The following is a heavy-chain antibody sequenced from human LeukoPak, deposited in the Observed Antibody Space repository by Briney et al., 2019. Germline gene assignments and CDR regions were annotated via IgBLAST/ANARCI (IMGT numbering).Heavy chain of an antibody. D-gene: IGHD3-22*01. CDR2: ISSSGGLT. V-gene: IGHV3-23*01. J-gene: IGHJ4*02. Sequence: TGKGXEXVSSISSSGGLTFYADSVKGRFTISRDNSRNTLYLQMNSLSAVDTALYYCAKDRPNYHGTDGHYYRRSGDYWGQGTLVTVSS. CDR3: AKDRPNYHGTDGHYYRRSGDY.